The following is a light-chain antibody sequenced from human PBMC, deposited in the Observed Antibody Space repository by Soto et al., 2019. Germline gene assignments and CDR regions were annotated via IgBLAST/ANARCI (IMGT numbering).Light chain of an antibody. J-gene: IGKJ4*01. CDR1: QSISRY. CDR2: SAS. V-gene: IGKV1-39*01. Sequence: DIQMTQSTSSLFASVGDRVTITCRASQSISRYLNWYQQKPGKGPKFLIYSASSLQSGVPSRFSGSGSGTDFTLTISSLQPEDFATYYCQQSYTTPITFGGGTKVEIK. CDR3: QQSYTTPIT.